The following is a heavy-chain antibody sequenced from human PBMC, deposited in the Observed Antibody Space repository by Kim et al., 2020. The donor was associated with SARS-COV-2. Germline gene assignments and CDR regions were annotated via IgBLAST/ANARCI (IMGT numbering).Heavy chain of an antibody. CDR3: VRDLRSYYFDY. CDR2: K. Sequence: KYFVNSVTGRVAHSRDNSNNTLYLQMHSLTADDTAFYYCVRDLRSYYFDYWGQGTLVTVSS. J-gene: IGHJ4*02. D-gene: IGHD3-16*02. V-gene: IGHV3-33*01.